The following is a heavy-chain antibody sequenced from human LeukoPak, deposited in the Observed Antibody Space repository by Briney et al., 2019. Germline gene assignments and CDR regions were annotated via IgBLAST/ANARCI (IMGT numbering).Heavy chain of an antibody. CDR3: ARIGS. V-gene: IGHV3-74*01. CDR1: GFIFSSYW. CDR2: INTDGSST. J-gene: IGHJ5*02. Sequence: GGSLRLSCAASGFIFSSYWMHWVRHAPGKGLAWVSRINTDGSSTSYADSVKGRFTISRDNAKNSLYLQMNSLRAEDTALYYCARIGSWGQGTLVTVSS.